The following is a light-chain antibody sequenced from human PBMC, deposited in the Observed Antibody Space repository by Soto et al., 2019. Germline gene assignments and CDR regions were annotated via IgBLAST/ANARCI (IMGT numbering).Light chain of an antibody. CDR3: AVWDDSLSGAV. CDR1: SSNIGSNY. CDR2: KNN. J-gene: IGLJ3*02. Sequence: QSVVTQPPSASGTPGQRVTISCSGSSSNIGSNYVYWYQHLPGTAPKVLIYKNNHRPSGVPDRFSGSKSDTSASLAISGLRSEDEAHYYCAVWDDSLSGAVFGGGTKLTVL. V-gene: IGLV1-47*01.